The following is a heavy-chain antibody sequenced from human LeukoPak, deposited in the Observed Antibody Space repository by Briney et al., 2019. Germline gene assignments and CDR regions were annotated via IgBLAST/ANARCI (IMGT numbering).Heavy chain of an antibody. D-gene: IGHD3-22*01. CDR2: ISWNSGSI. CDR1: GFTFDDYA. Sequence: PGGSLRLSCAASGFTFDDYAMHWVRQAPGKGLEWVSGISWNSGSIGYADSVKGRFTISRDNAKNSLYLQMNSLRAEDTAVYYCARPDYYDSTDGAFDIWGQGTMVTVSS. V-gene: IGHV3-9*01. CDR3: ARPDYYDSTDGAFDI. J-gene: IGHJ3*02.